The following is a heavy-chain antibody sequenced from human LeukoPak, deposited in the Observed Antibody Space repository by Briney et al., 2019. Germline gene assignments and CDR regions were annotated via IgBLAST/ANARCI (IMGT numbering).Heavy chain of an antibody. J-gene: IGHJ3*02. D-gene: IGHD1-26*01. CDR1: DGSITNYD. CDR3: ARDPMGAGGAFDI. CDR2: FYYSGRT. Sequence: SETLSLTCTVSDGSITNYDWSWIRQHPGKGLEWIGYFYYSGRTYYNPSLKSRVTMSVDTSKSQFSLKLNSVTAADTAVYYCARDPMGAGGAFDIWGQGTMVTVSS. V-gene: IGHV4-59*06.